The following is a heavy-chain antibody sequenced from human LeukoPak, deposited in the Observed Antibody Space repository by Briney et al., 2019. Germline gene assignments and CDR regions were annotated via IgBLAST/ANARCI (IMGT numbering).Heavy chain of an antibody. CDR3: ARTMWGFDY. CDR2: ISSSGSII. J-gene: IGHJ4*02. V-gene: IGHV3-48*03. D-gene: IGHD7-27*01. Sequence: GGSLTLSCASSGFAFSDYEWKGFRRAPGRGLEWVSYISSSGSIIYYADSVKGRFTISRDNAKRSLFLQMNSLGVEDTAVYYCARTMWGFDYWGQGTLVTVSS. CDR1: GFAFSDYE.